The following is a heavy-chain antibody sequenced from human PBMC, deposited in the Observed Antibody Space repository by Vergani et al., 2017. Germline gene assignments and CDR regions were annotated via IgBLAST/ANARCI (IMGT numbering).Heavy chain of an antibody. J-gene: IGHJ4*02. CDR1: GFTFSSYA. V-gene: IGHV3-30-3*01. CDR3: ATAGAAYCRGASCYDFFEY. CDR2: ISYDGSNK. D-gene: IGHD2-15*01. Sequence: QVQLEESGGGVVQPGRSLRLSCAASGFTFSSYAMHWVRQAPGKGLEWVAVISYDGSNKFYADSVRGRFTFSRDNSKNTLYLQMNSLRPEDSALYYCATAGAAYCRGASCYDFFEYWGQGTLVTVAS.